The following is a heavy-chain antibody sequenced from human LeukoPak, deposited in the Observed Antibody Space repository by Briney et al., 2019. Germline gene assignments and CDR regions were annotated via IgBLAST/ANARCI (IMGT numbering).Heavy chain of an antibody. Sequence: GGCLRLSCAASGYHFSTYGANWVREAPGKGLEWVSYVNTGSTTIHYADSVKGRFTISRDNTRNSLFLQMNGLRVEDTAVYFCARVPDDPWSGYFFDCWGQGTLVTVSS. CDR3: ARVPDDPWSGYFFDC. CDR2: VNTGSTTI. J-gene: IGHJ4*02. CDR1: GYHFSTYG. D-gene: IGHD3-3*01. V-gene: IGHV3-48*01.